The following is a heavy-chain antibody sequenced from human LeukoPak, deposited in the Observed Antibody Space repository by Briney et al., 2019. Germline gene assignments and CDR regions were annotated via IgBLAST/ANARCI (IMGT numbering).Heavy chain of an antibody. Sequence: SVKVSCKASGGTFSKYAFTWVRQAPGQGLEWMGRTLPVAGLANYAQKFRGRLTITTDKSTSTAYMELSGLRSEDTAVYYCARSVVQDGYNPYYYGLDVWGQGTTVTVSS. V-gene: IGHV1-69*04. CDR3: ARSVVQDGYNPYYYGLDV. D-gene: IGHD5-24*01. CDR1: GGTFSKYA. CDR2: TLPVAGLA. J-gene: IGHJ6*02.